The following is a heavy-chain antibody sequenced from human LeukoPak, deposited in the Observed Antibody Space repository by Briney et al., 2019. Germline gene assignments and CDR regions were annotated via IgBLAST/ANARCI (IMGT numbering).Heavy chain of an antibody. D-gene: IGHD4-11*01. CDR1: GFTFSNYA. V-gene: IGHV3-30-3*01. Sequence: GGSLRLSCAASGFTFSNYAMHWVRQAPGKGLEWVAVISYDGYNKYYADSVKGRFTISRDNAKNSLYLQMNSLRAEDTAVYYCARDLMGYSNYPGYYYYGMDVWGQGTTVTVSS. J-gene: IGHJ6*02. CDR3: ARDLMGYSNYPGYYYYGMDV. CDR2: ISYDGYNK.